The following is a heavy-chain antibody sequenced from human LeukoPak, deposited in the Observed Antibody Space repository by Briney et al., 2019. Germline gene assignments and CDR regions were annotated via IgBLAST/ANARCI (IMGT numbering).Heavy chain of an antibody. CDR1: GFTFSSYW. CDR3: ARELITMVRGVPGAFDY. J-gene: IGHJ4*02. D-gene: IGHD3-10*01. Sequence: GGSLRLSCAASGFTFSSYWMHWVRQAPGKGLVWVSRTNSDGSSTTYADSVKGRFTISRDNAKNTLYLQVNSLRAEDTAVYYCARELITMVRGVPGAFDYWGQGALVTVSS. V-gene: IGHV3-74*03. CDR2: TNSDGSST.